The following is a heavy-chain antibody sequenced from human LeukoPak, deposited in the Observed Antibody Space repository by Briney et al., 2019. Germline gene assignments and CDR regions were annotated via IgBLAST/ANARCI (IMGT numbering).Heavy chain of an antibody. Sequence: GGSLRLSCAASGFTFSSYTIHWVRQAPGKGLEWVAVISYDGSNKYYADSVKGRFAISRDNSKNTLYLQMNSLRGDDTAVYYCAGGFEEWESLGYFDYWGQGTLVTVSS. D-gene: IGHD1-26*01. V-gene: IGHV3-30*09. CDR2: ISYDGSNK. CDR1: GFTFSSYT. J-gene: IGHJ4*02. CDR3: AGGFEEWESLGYFDY.